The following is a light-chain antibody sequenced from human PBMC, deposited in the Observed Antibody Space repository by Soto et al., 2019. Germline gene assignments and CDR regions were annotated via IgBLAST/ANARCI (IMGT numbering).Light chain of an antibody. Sequence: EILMTQSPLTLSVSPGEGATLSCRASQNINSNLAWYQQRPGQAPLVLIYGASSRASGIPDRFSGSGSGTDFTLTINRLEPDDFAVYYCQQYKEWPPLTFGGGTRVESK. CDR2: GAS. V-gene: IGKV3D-15*01. CDR3: QQYKEWPPLT. J-gene: IGKJ4*01. CDR1: QNINSN.